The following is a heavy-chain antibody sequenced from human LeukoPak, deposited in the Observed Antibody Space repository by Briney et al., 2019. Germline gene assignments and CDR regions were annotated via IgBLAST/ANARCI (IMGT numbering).Heavy chain of an antibody. V-gene: IGHV1-69*13. D-gene: IGHD3-22*01. CDR1: GGTFSSYA. J-gene: IGHJ4*02. CDR3: AATPWGYYDTGGYYPHFDY. CDR2: IIPIFGTA. Sequence: SVKVSCKASGGTFSSYAISWVRQAPGQGLEWLGGIIPIFGTANYAQKFQGRVTITADESTSTAYMELSSLRSEDTAVYFCAATPWGYYDTGGYYPHFDYWGQGTLVTVSS.